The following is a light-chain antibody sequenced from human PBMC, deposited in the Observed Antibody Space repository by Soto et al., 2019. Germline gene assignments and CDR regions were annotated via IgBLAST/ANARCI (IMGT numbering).Light chain of an antibody. V-gene: IGKV3-20*01. CDR3: QQYGRSLRT. CDR1: QSVSSSY. CDR2: GAS. J-gene: IGKJ1*01. Sequence: EIVLTQSPGTLSLSPGERATLSCRASQSVSSSYLAWYQQKPGQAPRLLIYGASSRATGIPDRFSGSGSGTDFTHTISRLEPEDSAVYYCQQYGRSLRTFGQGTKVEIK.